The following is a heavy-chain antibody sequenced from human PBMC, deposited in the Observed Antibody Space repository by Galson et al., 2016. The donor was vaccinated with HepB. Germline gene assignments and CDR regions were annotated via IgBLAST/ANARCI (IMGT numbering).Heavy chain of an antibody. V-gene: IGHV3-21*01. CDR1: GFTFTDYT. CDR3: AIAYGDYAYTDH. CDR2: ISDRHRVI. J-gene: IGHJ4*02. Sequence: SLRLSCAASGFTFTDYTMNWFRLAPGQGLQWVSSISDRHRVIHYVDSVKGRFAISRDNAKNSLYLQMNSLRAEDTAVYYCAIAYGDYAYTDHWGQGTQVIVSS. D-gene: IGHD4-17*01.